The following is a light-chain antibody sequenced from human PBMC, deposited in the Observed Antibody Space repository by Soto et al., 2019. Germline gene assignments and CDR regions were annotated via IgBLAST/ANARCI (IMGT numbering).Light chain of an antibody. CDR2: EVT. Sequence: QSALTQPPSASGSPGQSVTISCTGTSSDVGAYNYVSWYQQHAGKAPKLVIYEVTKRPSGVPVRFSGSKSANTASLTVSGLQAEDEADYYCSSFATSNTWVFGGGTKLTVL. V-gene: IGLV2-8*01. CDR1: SSDVGAYNY. J-gene: IGLJ3*02. CDR3: SSFATSNTWV.